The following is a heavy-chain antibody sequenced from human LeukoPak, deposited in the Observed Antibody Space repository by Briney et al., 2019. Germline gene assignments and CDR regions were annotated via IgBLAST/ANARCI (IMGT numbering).Heavy chain of an antibody. CDR3: ARKYSSSWYEVGVNYFDY. V-gene: IGHV1-2*06. CDR1: GYTFTGYY. CDR2: INPNSGGT. Sequence: ASVKVSCKASGYTFTGYYMHWVRQAPGQGLEWMGRINPNSGGTNYAQKFQGRVTMTRDTSISTAYMELSRQRSDDTAVYYCARKYSSSWYEVGVNYFDYWGQGTLVTVSS. D-gene: IGHD6-13*01. J-gene: IGHJ4*02.